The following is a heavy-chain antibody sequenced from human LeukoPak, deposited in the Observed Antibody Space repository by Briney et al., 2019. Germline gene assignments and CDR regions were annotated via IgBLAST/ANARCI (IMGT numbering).Heavy chain of an antibody. V-gene: IGHV3-30*02. CDR1: GFTFSSYG. CDR3: AKDVQNLFYYYYYMDV. CDR2: IRYDGSNK. D-gene: IGHD2/OR15-2a*01. J-gene: IGHJ6*03. Sequence: GGSLRLSCAASGFTFSSYGMHWVRQAPGKGLEWVAFIRYDGSNKYYADSVKGRFTISRDNSKITLYLQMNSLRAEDTAVYYCAKDVQNLFYYYYYMDVWGKGTTVTVSS.